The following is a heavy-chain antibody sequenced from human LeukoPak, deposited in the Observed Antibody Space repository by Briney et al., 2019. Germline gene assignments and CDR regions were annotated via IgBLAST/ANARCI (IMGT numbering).Heavy chain of an antibody. CDR2: IYYSGST. J-gene: IGHJ6*03. CDR1: GGSISSGVYY. CDR3: AVRSSSSPFYYYYYMDV. D-gene: IGHD6-6*01. Sequence: ASQTLSLTCTVSGGSISSGVYYGTWFRRPPGKALKGFGTIYYSGSTYYNPSLKSRVTISVDTSKNQFSLKLSSVTAADTAVYYCAVRSSSSPFYYYYYMDVWGKGITVTVSS. V-gene: IGHV4-30-4*08.